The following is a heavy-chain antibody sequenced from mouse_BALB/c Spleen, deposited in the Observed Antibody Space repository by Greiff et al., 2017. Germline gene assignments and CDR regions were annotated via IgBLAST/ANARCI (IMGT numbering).Heavy chain of an antibody. CDR1: GYTFTEYT. J-gene: IGHJ3*01. V-gene: IGHV1-18*01. Sequence: EVQLQQSGPELVKPGASVKISCKTSGYTFTEYTMHWVKQSHGKSLEWIGGINPNNGGTNYNEKFKGKATLTADKSSSTAYMQLSSLTSDDSAVYFCARSGITTGGLAYWGQGTLVTVSA. D-gene: IGHD2-4*01. CDR2: INPNNGGT. CDR3: ARSGITTGGLAY.